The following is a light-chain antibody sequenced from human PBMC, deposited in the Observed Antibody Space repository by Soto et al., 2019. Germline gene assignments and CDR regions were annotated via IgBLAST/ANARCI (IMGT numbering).Light chain of an antibody. CDR2: DVT. V-gene: IGLV2-11*01. CDR1: SSDVGGSKY. CDR3: CSYAGSYTVM. Sequence: QSALTQPRSVSGSPGQSVTISCSGTSSDVGGSKYVSWYQQHPGKAPKLMIYDVTKRPSGVPDRFSGSKSGNTASLTISGHQAEDEADYYCCSYAGSYTVMFDGGTKLTVL. J-gene: IGLJ3*02.